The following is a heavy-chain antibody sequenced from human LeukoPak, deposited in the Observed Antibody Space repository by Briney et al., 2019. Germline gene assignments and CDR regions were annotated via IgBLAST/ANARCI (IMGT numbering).Heavy chain of an antibody. CDR3: AKDRLSDYGAPTDAFDI. D-gene: IGHD4-17*01. CDR1: GFTFSSYA. J-gene: IGHJ3*02. V-gene: IGHV3-23*01. CDR2: ISGSGGGT. Sequence: GGSLRLSCAASGFTFSSYAMSWVRQAPGKGLEWVSAISGSGGGTYYADSVKGRFTISRDNSKNTLWLQMNSLRAEDTAVYYCAKDRLSDYGAPTDAFDIWGQGTMVTVSS.